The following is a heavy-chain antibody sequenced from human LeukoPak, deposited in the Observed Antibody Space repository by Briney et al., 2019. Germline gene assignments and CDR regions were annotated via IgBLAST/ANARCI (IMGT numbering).Heavy chain of an antibody. CDR1: GYTFTIYD. J-gene: IGHJ6*02. V-gene: IGHV1-8*01. CDR3: ARSHSVWFGELLLLYYYYGMDV. CDR2: MNPNSGNT. Sequence: ASVTVSFTASGYTFTIYDINWVRQATGQGLEWMGWMNPNSGNTGYAQKFQGRVTMTRNTSISTAYMELSSLRSEDTAVYYCARSHSVWFGELLLLYYYYGMDVWGQGTTVTVSS. D-gene: IGHD3-10*01.